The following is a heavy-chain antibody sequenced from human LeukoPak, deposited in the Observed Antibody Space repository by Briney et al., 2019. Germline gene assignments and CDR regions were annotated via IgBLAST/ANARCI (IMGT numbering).Heavy chain of an antibody. J-gene: IGHJ4*02. CDR1: GGSISSSSYY. Sequence: SETLSLTCTVSGGSISSSSYYWGWIRQPPGKGLEWIGSIYYSGSTYYNPSLKSRVTISVDTSKNQFSLKLSSVTAADTAVYYCARLVPGYDFWSGMGDYFDYWGQGTLVTVSS. V-gene: IGHV4-39*01. D-gene: IGHD3-3*01. CDR3: ARLVPGYDFWSGMGDYFDY. CDR2: IYYSGST.